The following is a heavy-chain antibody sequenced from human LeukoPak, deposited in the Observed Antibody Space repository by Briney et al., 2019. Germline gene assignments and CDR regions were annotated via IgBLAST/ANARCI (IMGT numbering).Heavy chain of an antibody. D-gene: IGHD3-22*01. CDR2: INIDERIT. CDR3: AKDRYSRGYFD. Sequence: WVSYINIDERITGYADSVKGRFTISRDNGKNTLYLQMNSLRVEDTAIYYRAKDRYSRGYFDWGQGTLVTVSS. V-gene: IGHV3-74*01. J-gene: IGHJ4*02.